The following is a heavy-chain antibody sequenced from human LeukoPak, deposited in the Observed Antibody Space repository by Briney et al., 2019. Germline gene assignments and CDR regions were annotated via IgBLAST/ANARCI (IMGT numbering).Heavy chain of an antibody. CDR3: ARESCSGGSCQSALMYFDY. Sequence: PSQTLSLTCTVSGGPISSGDYYWRWIRQPPGKGLEWIGYIYYGGSTYYNPSLKSRVTISVDTSKNQFSLKLSSVTAADTAVYYCARESCSGGSCQSALMYFDYWGQGTLVTVSS. D-gene: IGHD2-15*01. CDR2: IYYGGST. CDR1: GGPISSGDYY. J-gene: IGHJ4*02. V-gene: IGHV4-30-4*08.